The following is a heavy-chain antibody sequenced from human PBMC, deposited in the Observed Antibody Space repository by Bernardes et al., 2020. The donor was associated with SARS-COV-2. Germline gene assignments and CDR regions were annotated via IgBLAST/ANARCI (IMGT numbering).Heavy chain of an antibody. CDR3: ARLGGLGVAY. CDR1: GFTFSGYS. V-gene: IGHV3-48*01. D-gene: IGHD1-26*01. Sequence: GGSLRLSRAASGFTFSGYSMNWVRQAPGKGLEWVSYISTSSIIYYADSVKGRFTISRDNAKNSLYLQMNSLRAEDTAVYYCARLGGLGVAYWGQGTLVTVSS. CDR2: ISTSSII. J-gene: IGHJ4*02.